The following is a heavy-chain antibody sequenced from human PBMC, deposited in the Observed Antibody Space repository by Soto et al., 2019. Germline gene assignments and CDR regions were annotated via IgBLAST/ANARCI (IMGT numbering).Heavy chain of an antibody. Sequence: QVQLVESGGGVVQPGRSLRLSCEASGFTFSSYGMHWVRQAPGKGLEWVAVIGYDGSNKYYADSVKGRFTISRDNSKNTLYLQMNSLRAEDTAVYYCARAGTTGTTTTRMIGGHWGQGTLVTVSS. CDR3: ARAGTTGTTTTRMIGGH. D-gene: IGHD1-1*01. CDR2: IGYDGSNK. CDR1: GFTFSSYG. V-gene: IGHV3-33*01. J-gene: IGHJ4*02.